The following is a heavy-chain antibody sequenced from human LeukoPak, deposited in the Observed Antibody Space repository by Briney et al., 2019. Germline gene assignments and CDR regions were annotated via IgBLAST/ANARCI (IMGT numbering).Heavy chain of an antibody. J-gene: IGHJ5*02. CDR3: ARGVKMGALHKGWFDP. CDR1: GYTFTSYA. Sequence: ASVKVSCKASGYTFTSYAMHWVRQAPGQGLEWMGWINPNSGGTNYAQKFQGRVTMTRDTSISTAYMELSRLRSDDTAVYYCARGVKMGALHKGWFDPWGQGTLVTVSS. D-gene: IGHD1-26*01. V-gene: IGHV1-2*02. CDR2: INPNSGGT.